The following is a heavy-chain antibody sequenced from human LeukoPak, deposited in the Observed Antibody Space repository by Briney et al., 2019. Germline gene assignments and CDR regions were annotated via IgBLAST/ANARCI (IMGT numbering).Heavy chain of an antibody. D-gene: IGHD6-13*01. CDR1: GGSFSGYY. J-gene: IGHJ4*02. CDR3: ARGRTNKRQLVTFDY. CDR2: INHSGST. Sequence: PSETLSLTCAVYGGSFSGYYWSWIRQPPGKGLEWIGEINHSGSTNYNPSLKSRVTISVDTSKNQFSLKLSSVTAADTAVYYCARGRTNKRQLVTFDYWGQGTLVTVSS. V-gene: IGHV4-34*01.